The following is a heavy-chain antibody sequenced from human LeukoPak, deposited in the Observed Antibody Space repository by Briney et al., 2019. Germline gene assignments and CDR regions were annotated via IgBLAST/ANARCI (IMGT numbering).Heavy chain of an antibody. CDR1: GFTFSSNS. V-gene: IGHV3-48*01. CDR3: AKKIDDFWSGSDY. D-gene: IGHD3-3*01. CDR2: ISSSRSTI. J-gene: IGHJ4*02. Sequence: GGSLRLSCAASGFTFSSNSMNWVRQAPGRGLEWVSYISSSRSTIYYADSVKGRFTISRDNSKNTLYLQMNSLRAEDTAVYYCAKKIDDFWSGSDYWGQGTLVTVSS.